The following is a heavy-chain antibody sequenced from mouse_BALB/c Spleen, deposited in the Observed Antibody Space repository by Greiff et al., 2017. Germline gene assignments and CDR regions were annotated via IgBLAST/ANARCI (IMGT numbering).Heavy chain of an antibody. V-gene: IGHV14-1*02. CDR1: GFNIKDYY. D-gene: IGHD2-1*01. CDR2: IDPENGNT. Sequence: EVKLQESGAELVRPGALVKLSCKASGFNIKDYYMHWVKQRPEQGLEWIGWIDPENGNTIYDPKFQGKASITADTSSNTAYLQLSSLTSEDTAVYYCARYGNYGYYAMDYWGQGTSVTVSS. J-gene: IGHJ4*01. CDR3: ARYGNYGYYAMDY.